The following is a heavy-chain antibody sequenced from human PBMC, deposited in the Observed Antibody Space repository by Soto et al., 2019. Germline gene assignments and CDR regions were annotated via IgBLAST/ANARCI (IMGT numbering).Heavy chain of an antibody. J-gene: IGHJ6*02. Sequence: SETLSLTCTVSVDSITTYYWNWIRQPAGKGLEWIGRIDASGNTNYNPSLNSRVTLTVDTSKKQFSLKLTSVTAADTAVYYCARFSNNWFQTEGMDVWGQGTTVTVSS. V-gene: IGHV4-4*07. CDR3: ARFSNNWFQTEGMDV. CDR2: IDASGNT. CDR1: VDSITTYY. D-gene: IGHD1-1*01.